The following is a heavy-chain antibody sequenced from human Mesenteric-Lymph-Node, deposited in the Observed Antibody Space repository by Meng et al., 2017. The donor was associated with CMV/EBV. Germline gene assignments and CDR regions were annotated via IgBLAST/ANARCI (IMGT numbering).Heavy chain of an antibody. CDR3: ARSGGLTYYYASGSYKKNNWFNP. CDR2: FYSGGST. Sequence: SETLSLTCTVSGGSISSSSYYWGWIRQPPGKGLEWIGCFYSGGSTYYNPSLKSRVSISVDTSKNQLSLKLSSVTAADTAVYYCARSGGLTYYYASGSYKKNNWFNPWGQGTLVTVSS. J-gene: IGHJ5*02. V-gene: IGHV4-39*07. CDR1: GGSISSSSYY. D-gene: IGHD3-10*01.